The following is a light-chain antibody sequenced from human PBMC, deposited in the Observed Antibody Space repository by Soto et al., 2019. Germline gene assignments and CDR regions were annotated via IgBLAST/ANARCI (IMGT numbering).Light chain of an antibody. CDR1: QSVSSN. CDR3: HHYNSWPYT. V-gene: IGKV3-15*01. CDR2: DAS. Sequence: IVMTHSPATLSVSPWQRSTFFFSASQSVSSNLAWYQQKPGQAPRLLIYDASTRAPGFPARFSGSGSGTEFTLTISSLQSEDFAVYYCHHYNSWPYTFGQGTKVDIK. J-gene: IGKJ2*01.